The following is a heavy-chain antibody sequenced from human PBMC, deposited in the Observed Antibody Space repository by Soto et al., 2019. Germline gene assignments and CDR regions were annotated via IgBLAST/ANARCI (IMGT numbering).Heavy chain of an antibody. CDR3: AREGWLQSVYYYYGMDV. V-gene: IGHV3-7*03. D-gene: IGHD5-12*01. J-gene: IGHJ6*02. CDR2: IKQDGSEK. Sequence: GGSLRLSCAASGFTFSSYWMSWVRQAPGKGLEWVANIKQDGSEKYYVDSVKGRFTISRDNAKNSLYLQMNSLRAEDTAVYYCAREGWLQSVYYYYGMDVWGQGTTVTVSS. CDR1: GFTFSSYW.